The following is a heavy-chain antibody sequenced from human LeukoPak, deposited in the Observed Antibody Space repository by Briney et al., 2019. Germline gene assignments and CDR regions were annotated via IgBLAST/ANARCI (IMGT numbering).Heavy chain of an antibody. Sequence: LTCAVSGGSISSSNWWSWVRQPPGKGLEWVAVISYDGSNKYYADSVKGRFTISRDNSKSTLYLQMNSLRAEDTAVYYCAREMEDPMVAARPRGYYFDYWGQGTLVTVSS. J-gene: IGHJ4*02. D-gene: IGHD6-6*01. V-gene: IGHV3-30*03. CDR1: GGSISSSN. CDR2: ISYDGSNK. CDR3: AREMEDPMVAARPRGYYFDY.